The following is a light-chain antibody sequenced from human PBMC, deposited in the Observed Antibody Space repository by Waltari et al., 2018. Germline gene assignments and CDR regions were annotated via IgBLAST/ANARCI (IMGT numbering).Light chain of an antibody. CDR2: DVS. CDR3: TSYSTTTTLV. J-gene: IGLJ2*01. Sequence: QSALTQPASVSGSPGQSITISCTGTSSDVGGYNYVSWYQQPPGKAPKFIIYDVSDRPSGVSNRFSGSKSGNTASLTISGLQAEDEADYYCTSYSTTTTLVFGGGTKVAVL. CDR1: SSDVGGYNY. V-gene: IGLV2-14*03.